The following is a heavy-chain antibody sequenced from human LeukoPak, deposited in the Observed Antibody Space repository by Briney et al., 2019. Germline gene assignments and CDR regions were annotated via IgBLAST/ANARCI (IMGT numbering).Heavy chain of an antibody. V-gene: IGHV4-34*01. D-gene: IGHD6-19*01. CDR1: GGSFSGYY. CDR3: ARFIAVAGPFDY. Sequence: PSETLSLTCAVYGGSFSGYYWSWIRQPPGKGLEWIGEINHSGSTNYNPSLKSRVTISVDKSKNQFSLKQSSVTAADTAVYYCARFIAVAGPFDYWGQGTLVTVSS. CDR2: INHSGST. J-gene: IGHJ4*02.